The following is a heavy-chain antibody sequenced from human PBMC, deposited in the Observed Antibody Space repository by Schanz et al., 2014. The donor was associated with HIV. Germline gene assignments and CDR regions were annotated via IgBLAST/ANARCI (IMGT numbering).Heavy chain of an antibody. J-gene: IGHJ4*02. CDR3: ARGFQGFDY. V-gene: IGHV3-33*01. D-gene: IGHD3-10*01. Sequence: QVQLVESGRVVQPGRSLRLSCVASGFSFRTFGMHWVRQAPGKGLEWVALIYYDGTNKYYTDSVKGRFTISRDNSKNTLYLQMNSLRAEDTSVYYCARGFQGFDYWGQGTLVTVSS. CDR1: GFSFRTFG. CDR2: IYYDGTNK.